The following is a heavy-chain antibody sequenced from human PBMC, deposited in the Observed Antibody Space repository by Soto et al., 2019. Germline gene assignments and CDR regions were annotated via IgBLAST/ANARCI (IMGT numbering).Heavy chain of an antibody. V-gene: IGHV1-46*01. J-gene: IGHJ4*02. D-gene: IGHD5-12*01. CDR3: ARDIPSQGDGYNIFDY. CDR2: INPSGGST. CDR1: GYTFTSYY. Sequence: ASVKVSCKASGYTFTSYYIHWVRQAPGQGLEWMGIINPSGGSTSYAQKFQGRVTMTRDTSTSTVYMELSSLRSEDTAVYYCARDIPSQGDGYNIFDYWGQGTLVTVSS.